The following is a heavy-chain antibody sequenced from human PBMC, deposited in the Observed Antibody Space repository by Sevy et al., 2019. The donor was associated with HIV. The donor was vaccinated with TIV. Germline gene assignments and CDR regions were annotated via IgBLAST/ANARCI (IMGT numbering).Heavy chain of an antibody. V-gene: IGHV4-39*02. J-gene: IGHJ4*02. CDR3: ARRAYGSSYYFDY. D-gene: IGHD6-13*01. CDR1: GDSITSSSYY. CDR2: IYYRGNT. Sequence: SETLSLTCSVSGDSITSSSYYWGWIRQPPGKGLEWIGIIYYRGNTYYNPSLKSRVTIFVDTSKNHFSLKLTSVTAADTAFHYCARRAYGSSYYFDYWGQGTLVTVSS.